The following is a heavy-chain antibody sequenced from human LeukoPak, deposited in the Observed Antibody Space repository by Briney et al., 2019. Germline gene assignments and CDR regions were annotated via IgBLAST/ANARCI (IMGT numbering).Heavy chain of an antibody. J-gene: IGHJ4*02. CDR3: TTQLLYEHNFDY. CDR2: IKSKTDGGTT. CDR1: GFTFSNAW. V-gene: IGHV3-15*01. Sequence: GGSLRLSCTASGFTFSNAWMSWVRQAPGKGLEWVGRIKSKTDGGTTDYAAPVKGRFTISRDDSENTLYLQMNSLKTEDTAVYYCTTQLLYEHNFDYWGQGTLDTVSS. D-gene: IGHD2-2*02.